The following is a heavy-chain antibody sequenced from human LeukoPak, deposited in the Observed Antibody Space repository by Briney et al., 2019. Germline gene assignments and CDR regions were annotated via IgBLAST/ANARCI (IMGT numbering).Heavy chain of an antibody. CDR2: FDPEDGET. J-gene: IGHJ4*02. CDR1: GYTLTELS. V-gene: IGHV1-24*01. D-gene: IGHD4-17*01. CDR3: ATDTVTTDYFDY. Sequence: RASVKVPCKVSGYTLTELSMHWVRQAPGKGLEWMGGFDPEDGETIYAQKFQGRVTMTEDTSTDTAYMELSSLRSEDTAVYYCATDTVTTDYFDYWGQGTLVTVSS.